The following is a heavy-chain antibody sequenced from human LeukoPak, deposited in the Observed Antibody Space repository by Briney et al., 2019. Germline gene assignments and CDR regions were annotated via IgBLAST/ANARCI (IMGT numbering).Heavy chain of an antibody. Sequence: ASMKVSCKASGYTFTGFYLHWVRQAPGQGLEWMGWISPDTGATNYAQKFQGRVTMTRDTSISTAYMEVSRLTSDDTAVYYCTTVWGYDNTSEWRYFDYWGQGTLVTVSS. CDR2: ISPDTGAT. V-gene: IGHV1-2*02. CDR3: TTVWGYDNTSEWRYFDY. D-gene: IGHD3-16*01. J-gene: IGHJ4*02. CDR1: GYTFTGFY.